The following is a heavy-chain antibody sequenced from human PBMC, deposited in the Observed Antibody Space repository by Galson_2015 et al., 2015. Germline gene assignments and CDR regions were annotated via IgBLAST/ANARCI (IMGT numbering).Heavy chain of an antibody. D-gene: IGHD6-13*01. CDR3: ARETAIVNVATAGIDY. Sequence: YYADSVKGRFTISRDNAKNSLYLQMNSLRAEDTAVCYCARETAIVNVATAGIDYWGQGTLVTVSS. V-gene: IGHV3-21*01. J-gene: IGHJ4*02.